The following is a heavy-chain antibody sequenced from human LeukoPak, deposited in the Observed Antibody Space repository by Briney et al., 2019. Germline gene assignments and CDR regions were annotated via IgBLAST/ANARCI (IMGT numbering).Heavy chain of an antibody. Sequence: SETLSLTCTVSTDFISSYYWSWIRQPSGKGLEWIAFISSSGITNYNPSLKSRVSISADTPKNQFSLNVSSVTAADTAVYYCARGGASSQWFDPWGQGTLVTVSS. CDR3: ARGGASSQWFDP. CDR1: TDFISSYY. CDR2: ISSSGIT. D-gene: IGHD2-15*01. J-gene: IGHJ5*02. V-gene: IGHV4-59*01.